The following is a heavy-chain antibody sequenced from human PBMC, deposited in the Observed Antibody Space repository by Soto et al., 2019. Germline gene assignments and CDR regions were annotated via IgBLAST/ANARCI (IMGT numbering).Heavy chain of an antibody. CDR3: KRGPTAASSGTGAN. D-gene: IGHD1-26*01. V-gene: IGHV3-74*01. CDR2: ISGDGTTT. J-gene: IGHJ4*02. CDR1: GFTFSMYW. Sequence: GGSLRLSCVVSGFTFSMYWMHWVRQVPGQSPFWVSRISGDGTTTNYADSVRGRFTISRDNSKNTLYLQMNNLKPDDTAIYYCKRGPTAASSGTGANWGQGTPVTVSS.